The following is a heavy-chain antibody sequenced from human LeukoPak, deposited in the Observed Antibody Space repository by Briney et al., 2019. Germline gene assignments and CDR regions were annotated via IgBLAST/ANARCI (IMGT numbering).Heavy chain of an antibody. D-gene: IGHD4-17*01. CDR3: TRVSWGLVTTPKRRLLHRFDP. J-gene: IGHJ5*02. V-gene: IGHV4-34*01. CDR2: INHSGST. Sequence: SETVSLTCAVYGGSFGGYYWSWIRQPPGKGREWIGEINHSGSTNYNPSLKSRVTTSVDTSKNQFSLKLSSVTAADKAVYYYTRVSWGLVTTPKRRLLHRFDPWGQGTLVTVSS. CDR1: GGSFGGYY.